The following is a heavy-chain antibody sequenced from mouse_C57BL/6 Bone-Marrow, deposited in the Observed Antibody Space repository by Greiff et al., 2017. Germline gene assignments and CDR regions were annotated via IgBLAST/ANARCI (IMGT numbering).Heavy chain of an antibody. CDR2: IHPSDSYT. V-gene: IGHV1-69*01. J-gene: IGHJ1*03. CDR3: ARVYGSTYWYFDV. CDR1: GYTFTSYW. Sequence: VQLQQPGAELVMPGASVKLSCKASGYTFTSYWMHWVKQRPGQGLEWIGEIHPSDSYTNYNQKFKGKSTLTVDKSSSTAYMQLSSLTSEDSAVYYCARVYGSTYWYFDVWGTGTTVTVSS. D-gene: IGHD1-1*01.